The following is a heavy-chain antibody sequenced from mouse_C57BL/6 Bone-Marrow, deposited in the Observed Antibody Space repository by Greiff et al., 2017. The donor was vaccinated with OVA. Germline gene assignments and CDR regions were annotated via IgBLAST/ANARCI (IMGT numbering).Heavy chain of an antibody. Sequence: QVQLQQPGAELVRPGSSVKLSCKASGYTFTSYWMDWVKQRPGQGLEWIGNIYPSDSETHYNQKFKDKATLTVDHSSSTAYLQLSSLTSEDAAVYYCAGYDYDAWFAYWGQGTLVTVSA. CDR2: IYPSDSET. CDR1: GYTFTSYW. CDR3: AGYDYDAWFAY. V-gene: IGHV1-61*01. D-gene: IGHD2-4*01. J-gene: IGHJ3*01.